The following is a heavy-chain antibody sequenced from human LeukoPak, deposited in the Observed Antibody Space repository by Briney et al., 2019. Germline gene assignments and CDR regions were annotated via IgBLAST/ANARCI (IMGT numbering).Heavy chain of an antibody. CDR1: GGSISSYY. CDR2: SYYSGST. V-gene: IGHV4-59*08. J-gene: IGHJ4*02. D-gene: IGHD3-22*01. Sequence: SETLSRTCTVSGGSISSYYWSWIRQPPGKGLEWIGYSYYSGSTNYNPSLKSRVTISVDTSKNQFSLKLSSVTAADTAVYYCARLDYYYDSRDYYFDYWGQGTLGTVSS. CDR3: ARLDYYYDSRDYYFDY.